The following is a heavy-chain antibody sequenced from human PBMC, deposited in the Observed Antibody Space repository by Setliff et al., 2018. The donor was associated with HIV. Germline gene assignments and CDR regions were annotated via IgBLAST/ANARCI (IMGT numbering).Heavy chain of an antibody. D-gene: IGHD6-19*01. CDR1: GVSISNGVYF. Sequence: SETLSLTCSVSGVSISNGVYFWSWLRQHPGKGLEWVGYIYYSGDTYYNPSLKSRVTISVDTSENRFSLTLNSVTAADTAVYYCATEMAAIRQDAFAIWGLGTRVTVSS. CDR2: IYYSGDT. CDR3: ATEMAAIRQDAFAI. V-gene: IGHV4-31*03. J-gene: IGHJ3*02.